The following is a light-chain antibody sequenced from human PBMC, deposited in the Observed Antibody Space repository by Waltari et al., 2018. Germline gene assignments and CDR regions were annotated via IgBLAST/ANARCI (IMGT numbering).Light chain of an antibody. J-gene: IGKJ1*01. V-gene: IGKV1-9*01. Sequence: DIQFTQSPSSLSASVADRVPTTCRASQGIKNYLAWYKQKPGKAPKLLIYAASTLQSGVPSRFSGSGSGTDFTLTISSLQPEDFASYYCQQLNSYQWTFGQGTKVEVK. CDR3: QQLNSYQWT. CDR1: QGIKNY. CDR2: AAS.